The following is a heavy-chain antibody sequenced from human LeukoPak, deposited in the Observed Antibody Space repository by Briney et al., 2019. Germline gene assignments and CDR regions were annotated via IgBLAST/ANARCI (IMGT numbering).Heavy chain of an antibody. D-gene: IGHD1-26*01. J-gene: IGHJ4*02. V-gene: IGHV3-23*01. Sequence: GGSLRLSCAAPGFTFSSYAMSWVRQAPGEGLEWVSGISGSGGSTYYADSVKGRFTISRDNSKNTLYLQMDSLRAEDTAVYYCAKVGIVGATTSAYFEYWGQGTLVTVSS. CDR1: GFTFSSYA. CDR3: AKVGIVGATTSAYFEY. CDR2: ISGSGGST.